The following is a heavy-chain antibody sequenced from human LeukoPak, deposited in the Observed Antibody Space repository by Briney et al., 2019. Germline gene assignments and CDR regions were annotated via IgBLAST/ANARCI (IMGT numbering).Heavy chain of an antibody. J-gene: IGHJ4*02. Sequence: SETLSLTCTVSGGSISTYYWTWIRQPAGRGLEWIGRVYTSGSTQYSPSLMSRVTMSLDTSKNQFSLKLSSVTAADTAVYYCARGVHYSTSSLGVIDYWGQGTLVTVSS. V-gene: IGHV4-4*07. CDR2: VYTSGST. D-gene: IGHD6-6*01. CDR1: GGSISTYY. CDR3: ARGVHYSTSSLGVIDY.